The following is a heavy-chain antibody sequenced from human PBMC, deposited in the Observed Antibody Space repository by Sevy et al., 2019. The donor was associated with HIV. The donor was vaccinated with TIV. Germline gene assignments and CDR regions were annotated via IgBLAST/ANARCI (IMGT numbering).Heavy chain of an antibody. J-gene: IGHJ4*02. D-gene: IGHD2-8*01. V-gene: IGHV3-23*01. CDR1: GFAFYDYS. Sequence: GGSLRFSCAASGFAFYDYSMSWIRQAPGKGLEWVATLSFGCGKINYAYSVKGRFTISRDNSKNSFYLQMDNLRVEDTALYYCAREGCTRPHDYWGQGTRVTVSS. CDR2: LSFGCGKI. CDR3: AREGCTRPHDY.